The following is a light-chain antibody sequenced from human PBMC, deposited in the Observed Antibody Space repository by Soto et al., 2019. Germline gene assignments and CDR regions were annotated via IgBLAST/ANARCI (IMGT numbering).Light chain of an antibody. CDR1: QEISQY. CDR2: DAS. J-gene: IGKJ4*01. Sequence: DIQMTQSPSSLSASVGNRVTITCQASQEISQYLDWYQQKPGKAPKLLIYDASTLETVVPERVGVSGSGTDCTFTSRSLLPENITTYYRQQYDNLPLTFGGGTKVQIK. CDR3: QQYDNLPLT. V-gene: IGKV1-33*01.